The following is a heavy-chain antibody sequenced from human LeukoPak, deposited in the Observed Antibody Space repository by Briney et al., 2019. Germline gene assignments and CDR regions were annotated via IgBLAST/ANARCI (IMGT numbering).Heavy chain of an antibody. V-gene: IGHV4-4*07. D-gene: IGHD5-12*01. CDR1: GGSISSYY. Sequence: SETLSLTCTVSGGSISSYYWSWIRQPAGKGLEWIGRIYTSGSTNYNPSLKSRVAMSVDTSKNQFSLKLSSVTAADTAVYYCARDDANGGYVSYWGQGTLVTVSS. J-gene: IGHJ4*02. CDR2: IYTSGST. CDR3: ARDDANGGYVSY.